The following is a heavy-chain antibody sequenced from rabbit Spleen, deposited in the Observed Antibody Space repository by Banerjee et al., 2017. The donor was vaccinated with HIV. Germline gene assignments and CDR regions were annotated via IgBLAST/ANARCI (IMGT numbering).Heavy chain of an antibody. Sequence: QEQLEESGGGLVKPGASLTLTCTASGVSFSSNHYMCWVRQAPGKGLELTACIWSSGSTRYASWAKGRFTIIRSTNLNTVTLQVTSLAVADTATYFCVRDRFTGTAYYNGYELWGPGTLVTVS. D-gene: IGHD7-1*01. CDR3: VRDRFTGTAYYNGYEL. V-gene: IGHV1S43*01. CDR2: IWSSGST. J-gene: IGHJ4*01. CDR1: GVSFSSNHY.